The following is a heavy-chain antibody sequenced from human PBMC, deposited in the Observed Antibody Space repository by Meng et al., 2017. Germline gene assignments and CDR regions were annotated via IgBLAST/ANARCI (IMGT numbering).Heavy chain of an antibody. V-gene: IGHV2-5*02. D-gene: IGHD2-21*02. J-gene: IGHJ5*02. CDR2: IYWDDDK. CDR1: GFSLSTSGVG. CDR3: AHRRGDSREGWFDP. Sequence: FNGLRHTLAKPTHTLSLTVTLTGFSLSTSGVGVAWIRQPPGNARKWLALIYWDDDKRYSPSLKSRLTITKDTSKNQVVLTMTNMDPVDTATYYCAHRRGDSREGWFDPWGQGTLVTVSS.